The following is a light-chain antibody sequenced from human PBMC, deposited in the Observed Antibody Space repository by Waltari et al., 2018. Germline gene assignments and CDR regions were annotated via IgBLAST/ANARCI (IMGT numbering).Light chain of an antibody. Sequence: EVVLTQSPGTLSLSPAERATLSCRASQSVSSSYLAWYQQKPGQAPRLLIYGASSRATGIPDRFSGSGSGTDFTLTISRLEPEDFAVYYCHQYGSSPLTFGGGTKVEIK. J-gene: IGKJ4*01. CDR2: GAS. CDR3: HQYGSSPLT. CDR1: QSVSSSY. V-gene: IGKV3-20*01.